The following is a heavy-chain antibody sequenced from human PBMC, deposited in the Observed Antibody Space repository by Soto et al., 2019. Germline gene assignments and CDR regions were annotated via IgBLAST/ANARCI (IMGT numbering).Heavy chain of an antibody. J-gene: IGHJ3*02. CDR1: GGSISSSSYY. CDR3: ARRYGGAFDI. D-gene: IGHD3-10*01. V-gene: IGHV4-39*01. CDR2: IYYSGST. Sequence: SETLSLTCTVFGGSISSSSYYWGWIRQPPGKGLEWIGSIYYSGSTYYNPSLKSRVTISVDTSKNQFCLKLSSVTAADTAVYYCARRYGGAFDIWGQGTMVTVSS.